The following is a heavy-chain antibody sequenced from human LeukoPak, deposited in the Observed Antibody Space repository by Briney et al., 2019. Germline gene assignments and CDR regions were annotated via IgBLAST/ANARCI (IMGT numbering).Heavy chain of an antibody. V-gene: IGHV3-23*01. J-gene: IGHJ4*02. CDR2: ISGIDT. CDR1: GFTFSTYA. Sequence: GGSLRLSCAASGFTFSTYAMNWVRQAPGKGLEWVSTISGIDTFYADSVKGRFTISRDNSKNRLYLQMISLRAEDTAVYYCTKDAPDSGGWFFFDSWGQGTLVTVSS. D-gene: IGHD6-19*01. CDR3: TKDAPDSGGWFFFDS.